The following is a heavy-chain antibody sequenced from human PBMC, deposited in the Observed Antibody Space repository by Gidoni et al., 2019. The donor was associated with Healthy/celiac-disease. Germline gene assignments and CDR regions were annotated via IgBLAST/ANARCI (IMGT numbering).Heavy chain of an antibody. Sequence: QVQLQQWGAGLLKPSETLSLTCAVYGGSFSGYYWSWIRQPPGKGLEWIGEINHSGSTNYNPSLKSRVTISVDTSKNQFSLKLSSVTAADTAVYYCARGYYDILTYLWFDPWGQGTLVTVSS. CDR1: GGSFSGYY. J-gene: IGHJ5*02. CDR2: INHSGST. CDR3: ARGYYDILTYLWFDP. D-gene: IGHD3-9*01. V-gene: IGHV4-34*01.